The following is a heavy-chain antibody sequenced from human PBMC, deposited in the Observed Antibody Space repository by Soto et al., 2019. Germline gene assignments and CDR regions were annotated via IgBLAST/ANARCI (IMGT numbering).Heavy chain of an antibody. V-gene: IGHV3-23*01. CDR1: GFTFRNYA. J-gene: IGHJ5*02. D-gene: IGHD2-8*01. Sequence: EVQLLESGGGLVQPGGSVRLSCAASGFTFRNYAMTWVRQAPGKGLEWVSSIHGGGAGTYYADSVKGRFTISRDDSKEAMYLQMSRLREYGTAVCYCGKDGVAPNEDWDWFDPWSQGTLVTVAS. CDR3: GKDGVAPNEDWDWFDP. CDR2: IHGGGAGT.